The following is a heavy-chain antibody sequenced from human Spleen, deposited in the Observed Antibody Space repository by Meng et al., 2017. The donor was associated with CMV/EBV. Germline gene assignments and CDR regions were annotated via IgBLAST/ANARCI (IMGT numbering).Heavy chain of an antibody. V-gene: IGHV1-2*02. D-gene: IGHD3-22*01. CDR1: GYTFTGYY. CDR2: INPNIGGT. J-gene: IGHJ4*02. CDR3: ARYSFDSSGFFDY. Sequence: ASVKVSCKASGYTFTGYYVHWVRQAPGQGPEWMGWINPNIGGTKYAQKFQGRVTLTRDVSITTAYLELSRLRSDDTAVYYCARYSFDSSGFFDYWGQGTLVTVSS.